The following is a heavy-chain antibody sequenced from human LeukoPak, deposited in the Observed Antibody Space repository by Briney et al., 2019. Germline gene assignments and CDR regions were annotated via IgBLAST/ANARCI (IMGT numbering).Heavy chain of an antibody. J-gene: IGHJ6*03. Sequence: GASAKVSCKASGYTFTAYYMHWVRQAPGQGLEWMGWINPNSGGTNYAQKFQGRVTMTRDTSISTAYMELSRLRSDDTAVYYCARADPRAAGNYYYYYYMDVWGKGTTVTVSS. CDR2: INPNSGGT. CDR1: GYTFTAYY. D-gene: IGHD6-13*01. CDR3: ARADPRAAGNYYYYYYMDV. V-gene: IGHV1-2*02.